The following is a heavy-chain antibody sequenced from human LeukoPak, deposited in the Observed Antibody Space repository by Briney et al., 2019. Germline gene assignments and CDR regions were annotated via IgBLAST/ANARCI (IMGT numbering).Heavy chain of an antibody. CDR1: GFTFSSYV. Sequence: PGGSLRLSCAASGFTFSSYVMSWVRQAPGKGLEWVSAISGSGGSTYYADSVKGRFTISRDNAKNSLYLQMNSLRAEDTAVYYCAREVYYYDSSGYYYVGDYYGMDVWGQGTTVTVSS. J-gene: IGHJ6*02. CDR2: ISGSGGST. D-gene: IGHD3-22*01. V-gene: IGHV3-23*01. CDR3: AREVYYYDSSGYYYVGDYYGMDV.